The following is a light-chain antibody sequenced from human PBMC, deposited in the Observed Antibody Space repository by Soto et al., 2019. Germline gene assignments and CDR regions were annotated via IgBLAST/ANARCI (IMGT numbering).Light chain of an antibody. J-gene: IGKJ3*01. CDR3: QQYGSSRFT. CDR2: GAS. Sequence: EIVLTQSPGTLSLSPGERATLSWRASQSISSSYLAWYQQKPGQAPRLLVYGASSRATGIPDRFSGSGYGTDFTLPISRLEPEDFAVYYCQQYGSSRFTFGPGTKVDIK. V-gene: IGKV3-20*01. CDR1: QSISSSY.